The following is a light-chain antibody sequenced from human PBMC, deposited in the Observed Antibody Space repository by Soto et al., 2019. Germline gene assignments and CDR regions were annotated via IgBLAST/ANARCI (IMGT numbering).Light chain of an antibody. CDR1: SSDVGAYNY. CDR2: DVY. Sequence: QSALTQPRSVSGSPGQSVTFSCTGTSSDVGAYNYVSWYQQHPGKAPKLIIFDVYERPPGVPHRFSGSKSGNTASLTISGLQAEDEADYYCSSYAGSFTLVFGGGTKLTVL. J-gene: IGLJ2*01. CDR3: SSYAGSFTLV. V-gene: IGLV2-11*01.